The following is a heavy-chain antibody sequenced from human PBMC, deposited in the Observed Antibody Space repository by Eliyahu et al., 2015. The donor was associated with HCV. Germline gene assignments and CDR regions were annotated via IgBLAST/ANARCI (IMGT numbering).Heavy chain of an antibody. J-gene: IGHJ4*02. CDR2: ISPNGGST. Sequence: EVQLVESGGGLVQPGGSLRLSCSASGFTFTNYGLHWFRQAPGKGLEYVSGISPNGGSTYYADSVKARFTISRDNSKNTLYLQMSSLRPGDTAVYYCVKGEGYSFDYWGQGTLVTVSS. D-gene: IGHD5-18*01. CDR3: VKGEGYSFDY. V-gene: IGHV3-64D*06. CDR1: GFTFTNYG.